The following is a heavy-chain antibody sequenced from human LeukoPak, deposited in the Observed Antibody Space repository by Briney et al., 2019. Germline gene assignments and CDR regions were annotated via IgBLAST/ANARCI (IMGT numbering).Heavy chain of an antibody. CDR3: VRGHGGY. Sequence: SETLSLTCTVSGGSTSSSNYYWGWIRQPPGKGLEWIGFTYNGGSTYYNPSLKSRVTISVDMAKNQFSLKVMSVTAADTAVYYCVRGHGGYWGQGTLVTVSS. V-gene: IGHV4-61*05. CDR1: GGSTSSSNYY. CDR2: TYNGGST. J-gene: IGHJ4*02.